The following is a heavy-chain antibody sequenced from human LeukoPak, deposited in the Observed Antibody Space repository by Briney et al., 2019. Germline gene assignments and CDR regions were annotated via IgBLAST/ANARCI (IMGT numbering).Heavy chain of an antibody. D-gene: IGHD3-10*01. J-gene: IGHJ4*02. CDR3: AREKHYYGSVVDY. Sequence: GGSLRLSCAASGFTFSTHWMSWVRQAPGKGLEWVANIKQDGSEKYYVDSVKGRFTISRDNAKNSLYLQMNSLRVEDTAVYYCAREKHYYGSVVDYWGQGTLVTVSS. V-gene: IGHV3-7*01. CDR1: GFTFSTHW. CDR2: IKQDGSEK.